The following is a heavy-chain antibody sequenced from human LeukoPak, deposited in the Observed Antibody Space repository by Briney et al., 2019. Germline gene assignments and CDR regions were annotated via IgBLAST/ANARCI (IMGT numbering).Heavy chain of an antibody. D-gene: IGHD3-16*01. J-gene: IGHJ3*02. CDR2: IYSGGST. Sequence: GGSLRLSCAASGFSVSSNYMSWVRQAPGKGLEWVSVIYSGGSTYYADSVKGRFTISRDNSMNTLYLQMNSLRAEDTAVYYCARDMGGNSFDIWGQGTMVTVSS. V-gene: IGHV3-66*01. CDR3: ARDMGGNSFDI. CDR1: GFSVSSNY.